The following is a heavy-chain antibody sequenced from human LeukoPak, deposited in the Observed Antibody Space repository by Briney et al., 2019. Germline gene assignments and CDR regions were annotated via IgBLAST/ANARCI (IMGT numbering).Heavy chain of an antibody. D-gene: IGHD7-27*01. Sequence: GGSLRLSCEGSGFSLSAYNMNWVRQAPGKGLESVSYISSSSATIFYADSVKGRFTISRDNAKNSLYLQMNSLRAEDTAVYYCATSLWGGRHDHWGQGTLVTVSS. CDR2: ISSSSATI. CDR3: ATSLWGGRHDH. V-gene: IGHV3-48*04. J-gene: IGHJ4*02. CDR1: GFSLSAYN.